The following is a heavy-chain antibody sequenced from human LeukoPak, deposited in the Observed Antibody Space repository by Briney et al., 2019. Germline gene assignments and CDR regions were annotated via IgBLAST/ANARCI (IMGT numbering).Heavy chain of an antibody. CDR2: ISRSGSTK. CDR3: ARLYTLWFGELQSWFDP. V-gene: IGHV3-11*04. J-gene: IGHJ5*02. Sequence: GGSLRLSCAASGFTFSDYNMRWIRQAPGKGLEWVSSISRSGSTKYYADSVKGRFTISRDNAKNSLFLQMNSLRAEDTAVYYCARLYTLWFGELQSWFDPWGQGTLVTVSS. D-gene: IGHD3-10*01. CDR1: GFTFSDYN.